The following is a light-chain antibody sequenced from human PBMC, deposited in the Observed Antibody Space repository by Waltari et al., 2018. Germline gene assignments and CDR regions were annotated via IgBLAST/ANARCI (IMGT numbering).Light chain of an antibody. Sequence: QSVLTQPPSVSGAPGQRVTISCTGTTSNIGAGYDIHWYQLLPGTAPKLLIYGGTNRPSGVPERFSGSKSGTSVSLGITGLQAEDEGHYYCQSFGVTLNRWVFGEGTKLTVI. V-gene: IGLV1-40*01. CDR3: QSFGVTLNRWV. CDR2: GGT. CDR1: TSNIGAGYD. J-gene: IGLJ3*02.